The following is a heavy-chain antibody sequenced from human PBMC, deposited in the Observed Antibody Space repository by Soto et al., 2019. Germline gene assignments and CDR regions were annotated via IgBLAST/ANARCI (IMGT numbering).Heavy chain of an antibody. V-gene: IGHV3-30*18. Sequence: QVQLVESGGGVVQPGGSLRLSCSASGFTFTRHALHWVRQAPGRGLKWVAVISSNSVSRYYADSVKGRFTVSRDNAKNTLYLQLQSLRSEDTAVYYCVNESSDWDSNFDSWGRGTLVTVSS. D-gene: IGHD6-19*01. J-gene: IGHJ4*02. CDR1: GFTFTRHA. CDR2: ISSNSVSR. CDR3: VNESSDWDSNFDS.